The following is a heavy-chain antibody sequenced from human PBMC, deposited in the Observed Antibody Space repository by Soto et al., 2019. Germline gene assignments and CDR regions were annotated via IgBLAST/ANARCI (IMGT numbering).Heavy chain of an antibody. CDR2: ISAYNGNT. J-gene: IGHJ4*02. V-gene: IGHV1-18*01. CDR3: AREGQYYDILTGYYIRPEHFDY. Sequence: GASVKVSCKASGYTFTSYGISWVRQAPGQGLEWMGWISAYNGNTNYAQKLQGRVTMTTDTSTSTAYMELRSLRSDDTAVYYCAREGQYYDILTGYYIRPEHFDYWGQGTLVTVSS. CDR1: GYTFTSYG. D-gene: IGHD3-9*01.